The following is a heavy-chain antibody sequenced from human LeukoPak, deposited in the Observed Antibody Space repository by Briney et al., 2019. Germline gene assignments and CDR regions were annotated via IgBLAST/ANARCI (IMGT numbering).Heavy chain of an antibody. CDR3: ARDGTYYYDSSGYYSFDY. V-gene: IGHV3-21*01. Sequence: PGGSLRLSCAASGFTSSSYSMNWVRQAPGKGLEWVSSISSSSSYIYYADSVKGRFTISRDNAKNSLYLQMNSLRAEDTAVYYCARDGTYYYDSSGYYSFDYWGQGTLVTVSS. D-gene: IGHD3-22*01. J-gene: IGHJ4*02. CDR2: ISSSSSYI. CDR1: GFTSSSYS.